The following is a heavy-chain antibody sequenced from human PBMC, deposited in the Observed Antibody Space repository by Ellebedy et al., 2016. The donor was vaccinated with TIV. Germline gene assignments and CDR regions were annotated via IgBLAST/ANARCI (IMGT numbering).Heavy chain of an antibody. Sequence: AASVKVSCKASRHTFTGYYMHWVRQAPGQGLEWMGWINPNSGDTVHAQIFQGRGTMTRDTSITTAYMELTRLRSDDTAVYYCAKALYSTLSRFDYWGQGTLVPVSS. CDR1: RHTFTGYY. D-gene: IGHD6-6*01. CDR2: INPNSGDT. V-gene: IGHV1-2*02. CDR3: AKALYSTLSRFDY. J-gene: IGHJ4*02.